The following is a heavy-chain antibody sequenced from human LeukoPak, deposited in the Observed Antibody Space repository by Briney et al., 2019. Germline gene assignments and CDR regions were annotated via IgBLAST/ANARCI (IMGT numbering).Heavy chain of an antibody. CDR1: GFTFSSYA. CDR2: ISYDGSNK. D-gene: IGHD2-2*01. CDR3: ASLIVVVPAANNWFDP. J-gene: IGHJ5*02. Sequence: GRPLRLSCAASGFTFSSYAMHWVRQAPGKGLEWVAVISYDGSNKYYADSVKGRFTISRDNSKNTLYLQMNSLRAEDTAVYYCASLIVVVPAANNWFDPWGQGTLVTVSS. V-gene: IGHV3-30*01.